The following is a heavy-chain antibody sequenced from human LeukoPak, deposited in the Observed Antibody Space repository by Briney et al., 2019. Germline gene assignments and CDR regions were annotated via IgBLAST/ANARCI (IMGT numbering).Heavy chain of an antibody. V-gene: IGHV3-23*01. D-gene: IGHD2-21*02. Sequence: GGSLRLSCAASGFTFSSYGMHWVRQAPGKGLEWVSAISGSGGSTYYADSVKGRFTISRDNSKNTLYLQMSSLRAEDTAVYYCAKGRSYCGGDCYPEYFQHWGQGTLVTVSS. CDR2: ISGSGGST. CDR1: GFTFSSYG. J-gene: IGHJ1*01. CDR3: AKGRSYCGGDCYPEYFQH.